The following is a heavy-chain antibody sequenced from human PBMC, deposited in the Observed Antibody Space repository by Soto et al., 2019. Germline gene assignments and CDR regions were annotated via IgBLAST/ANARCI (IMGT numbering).Heavy chain of an antibody. CDR3: AAVQESPYSMGI. Sequence: QMQLVQSGPEVKKPGTSGKVSCKASGITFNRSAIQWVRQARGQRLEWVGWIVVGSNNRDYAQKLQERVTITSDMSTSTVYMELSSLRSEDTTVYYCAAVQESPYSMGIWGQGTTVTVSS. J-gene: IGHJ6*02. CDR2: IVVGSNNR. V-gene: IGHV1-58*02. D-gene: IGHD2-21*01. CDR1: GITFNRSA.